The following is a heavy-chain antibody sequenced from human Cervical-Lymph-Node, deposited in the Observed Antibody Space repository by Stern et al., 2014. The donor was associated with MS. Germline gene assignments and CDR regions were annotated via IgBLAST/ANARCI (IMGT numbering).Heavy chain of an antibody. CDR3: TRALRIADRPSPGGHWFDP. CDR2: INPKSGGT. V-gene: IGHV1-2*02. J-gene: IGHJ5*02. Sequence: QVQLVQSGAEVEKPGASVKVSCKASGYIFTDYYLHWVRQAPGQGPEWMGRINPKSGGTSYAQSFQGRVTLTRDTSITTAYMDLSRLTSDDTAVYYCTRALRIADRPSPGGHWFDPWGQGTLVIVSS. CDR1: GYIFTDYY. D-gene: IGHD6-6*01.